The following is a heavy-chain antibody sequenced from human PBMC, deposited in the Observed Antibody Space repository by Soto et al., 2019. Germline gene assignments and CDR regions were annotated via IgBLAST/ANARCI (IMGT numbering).Heavy chain of an antibody. V-gene: IGHV3-48*01. J-gene: IGHJ4*02. CDR1: GFTFSSYS. Sequence: EVQLVESGGDLVQPGGSLRLSCAASGFTFSSYSMNWVRQAPGKGLEWVSYISSSSSTIYYADSVKGRFTISRDNAKNSLYLQMTSLRAEDTAVYYCARVGWELLLDYFDYWGQGTLVTVSS. CDR3: ARVGWELLLDYFDY. CDR2: ISSSSSTI. D-gene: IGHD1-26*01.